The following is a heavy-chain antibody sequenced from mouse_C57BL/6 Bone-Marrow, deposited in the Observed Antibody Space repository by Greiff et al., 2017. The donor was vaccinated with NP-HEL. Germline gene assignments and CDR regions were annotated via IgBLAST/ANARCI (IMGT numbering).Heavy chain of an antibody. CDR3: ARSAYYGSSYEYFDV. D-gene: IGHD1-1*01. V-gene: IGHV1-39*01. CDR1: GYSFTDYN. J-gene: IGHJ1*03. CDR2: INPNYGTT. Sequence: EVKLQESGPELVKPGASVKISCKASGYSFTDYNMNWVKQSNGKSLEWIGVINPNYGTTSYNQKFKGKATLTVDQSSSTAYMQLNSLTSEDSAVYYCARSAYYGSSYEYFDVWGTGTTVTVSS.